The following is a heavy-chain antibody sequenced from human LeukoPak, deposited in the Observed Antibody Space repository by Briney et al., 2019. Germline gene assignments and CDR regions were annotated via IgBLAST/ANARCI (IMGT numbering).Heavy chain of an antibody. CDR2: ISHSGST. CDR1: GGSFSGYY. Sequence: SETLSLTCAVYGGSFSGYYWSWIRQPPGKGLEWTGEISHSGSTNYNPSLKSRVTISVDTSKNQFSLKLRSVTAADTAVYYCARAKGGRSGYNWFDPWGQGTLVTVSS. J-gene: IGHJ5*02. CDR3: ARAKGGRSGYNWFDP. V-gene: IGHV4-34*01. D-gene: IGHD3-16*01.